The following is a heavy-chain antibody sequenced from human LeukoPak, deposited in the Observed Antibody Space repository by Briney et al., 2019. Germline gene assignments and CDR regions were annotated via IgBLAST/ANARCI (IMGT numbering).Heavy chain of an antibody. V-gene: IGHV3-9*03. Sequence: GGSLRLSCAASGFTFDDYAMHWVRHAPGKGLEWVSGITWNSYSMVYADSVKGRFTITRDNAKNSLFLQMNSLRADDVALYYCAKSVGATTGGFDYWGQGTLVTVSS. CDR2: ITWNSYSM. CDR3: AKSVGATTGGFDY. D-gene: IGHD1-26*01. CDR1: GFTFDDYA. J-gene: IGHJ4*02.